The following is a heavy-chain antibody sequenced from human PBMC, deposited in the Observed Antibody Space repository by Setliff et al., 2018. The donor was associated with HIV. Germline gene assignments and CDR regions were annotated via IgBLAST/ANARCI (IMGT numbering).Heavy chain of an antibody. Sequence: SETLSLTCTVSGGSISSHYWGWIRQPPGKGLEWIGNIYHSGSTNYNPSLKSRVTILVDTSKNHFSLKLTSVTATDTAVYYCARDRRDDYYLTAYFDSLGQGTLVTVSS. CDR1: GGSISSHY. J-gene: IGHJ4*02. D-gene: IGHD1-26*01. CDR2: IYHSGST. V-gene: IGHV4-59*11. CDR3: ARDRRDDYYLTAYFDS.